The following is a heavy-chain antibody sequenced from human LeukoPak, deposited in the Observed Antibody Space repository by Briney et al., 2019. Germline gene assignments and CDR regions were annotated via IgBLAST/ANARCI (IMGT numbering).Heavy chain of an antibody. Sequence: ASVKVSCKASGYTFTSYYMHWVRQAPGQGLEWMGRINANSGGTDYAQKFQGRVTMTRDTSTTAYMELSSLTSDDTAVYFCAKGEISYGSGSPHFDYWAQGTLVTVSS. V-gene: IGHV1-2*02. D-gene: IGHD3-10*01. CDR2: INANSGGT. CDR1: GYTFTSYY. J-gene: IGHJ4*02. CDR3: AKGEISYGSGSPHFDY.